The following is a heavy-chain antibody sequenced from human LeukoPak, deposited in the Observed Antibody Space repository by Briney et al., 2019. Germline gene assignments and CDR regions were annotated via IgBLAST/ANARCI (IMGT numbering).Heavy chain of an antibody. J-gene: IGHJ4*02. Sequence: TSETLSLTCTVPGGSISSYYWSWIRQPPGKGLEWIGSIHHSGSTYYNPSLKSRVTISEDTSKNQFSLKLRSVTAADTAVYYCARGYSDYVELDYWGQGTLVTVSS. CDR3: ARGYSDYVELDY. CDR1: GGSISSYY. CDR2: IHHSGST. V-gene: IGHV4-59*12. D-gene: IGHD4-11*01.